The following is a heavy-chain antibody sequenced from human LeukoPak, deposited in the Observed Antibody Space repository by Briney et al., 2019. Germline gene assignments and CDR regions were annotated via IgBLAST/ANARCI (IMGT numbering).Heavy chain of an antibody. D-gene: IGHD3-9*01. CDR2: ISYDGSNK. V-gene: IGHV3-30*18. CDR3: AKDPHVLRYFDWLPQDNWFDP. Sequence: GRSLRLSCAASGFTFSSYGMHWVRHAPGKGLEWVAVISYDGSNKYYADSVKGRFTISRDNSKNTLYLQMNSLRAEDTAVYYCAKDPHVLRYFDWLPQDNWFDPWGQGTLVTVSS. CDR1: GFTFSSYG. J-gene: IGHJ5*02.